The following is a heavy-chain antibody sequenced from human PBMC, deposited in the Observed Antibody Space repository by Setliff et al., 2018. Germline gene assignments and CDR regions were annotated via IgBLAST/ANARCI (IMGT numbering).Heavy chain of an antibody. V-gene: IGHV4-34*01. D-gene: IGHD3-10*01. CDR3: ARRWNFGPYGSGIHDGFDM. CDR2: INHYGST. J-gene: IGHJ3*02. CDR1: GGSLSNYY. Sequence: SETLSLTCTVYGGSLSNYYWSWIRQPPGKGLEWIVEINHYGSTKYKSSLRSRVTISVDTSKNQFSLNLNSVTAADTAVYYCARRWNFGPYGSGIHDGFDMWGQGTMVTVSS.